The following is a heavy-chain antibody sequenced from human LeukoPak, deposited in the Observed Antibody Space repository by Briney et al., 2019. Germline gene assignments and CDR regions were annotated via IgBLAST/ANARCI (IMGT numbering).Heavy chain of an antibody. D-gene: IGHD3-3*01. CDR3: ARDDYDFWSGPRGFDP. J-gene: IGHJ5*02. CDR1: GGSISSYY. Sequence: SETLSLTCTVSGGSISSYYWSWIRQPAGKGLEWIGRIYTSGSTNYNPSLKSRVTMSVDTSKNQFSLKRSSVTAADTAVYYGARDDYDFWSGPRGFDPWGQETLATVSS. V-gene: IGHV4-4*07. CDR2: IYTSGST.